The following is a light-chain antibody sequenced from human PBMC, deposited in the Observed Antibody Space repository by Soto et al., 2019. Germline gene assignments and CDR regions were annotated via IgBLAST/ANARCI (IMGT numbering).Light chain of an antibody. CDR3: QQSLSSPLT. J-gene: IGKJ4*01. V-gene: IGKV1-39*01. CDR2: TAS. CDR1: RTLGFY. Sequence: IQIAQSPSSLSASLGDRVTITCRASRTLGFYLNWYQQKPGRAPQLLIYTASNLQTGVPSRFIGSGSGTEFTLTISSLQPEDFATYYCQQSLSSPLTFGGGTKV.